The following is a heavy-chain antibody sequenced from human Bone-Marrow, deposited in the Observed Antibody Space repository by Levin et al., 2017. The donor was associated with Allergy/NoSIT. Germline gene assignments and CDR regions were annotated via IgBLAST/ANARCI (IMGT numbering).Heavy chain of an antibody. CDR2: IYSGERT. J-gene: IGHJ5*02. D-gene: IGHD1-14*01. CDR1: GFIVNDHY. CDR3: ARGPRIGNARGWFDP. V-gene: IGHV3-66*01. Sequence: GESLKISCAASGFIVNDHYMTWVRQAPGKGLECVSVIYSGERTFYSDSVQGRFTISRDNSNNTLYLQMNSLRVEDTAIYYCARGPRIGNARGWFDPWGQGILVTVSS.